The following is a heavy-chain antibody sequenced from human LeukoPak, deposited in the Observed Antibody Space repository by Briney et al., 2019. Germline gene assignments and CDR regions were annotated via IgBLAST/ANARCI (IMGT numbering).Heavy chain of an antibody. CDR3: ARVGEYYYDSSGYYPGY. J-gene: IGHJ4*02. D-gene: IGHD3-22*01. Sequence: AGGSMRLSCAASGFTFDDYGMSWVRQAPGKGLEWVSGINWNGGSTGYADYVKGRFTISRDNAKNSLYLQRNSLRAEDTALYYCARVGEYYYDSSGYYPGYWGQGTLVTVSS. V-gene: IGHV3-20*04. CDR2: INWNGGST. CDR1: GFTFDDYG.